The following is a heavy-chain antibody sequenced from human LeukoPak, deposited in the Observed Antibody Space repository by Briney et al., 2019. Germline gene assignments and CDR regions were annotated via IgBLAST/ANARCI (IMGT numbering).Heavy chain of an antibody. CDR2: IYHSGST. D-gene: IGHD1-26*01. V-gene: IGHV4-4*02. J-gene: IGHJ6*03. CDR3: ARVTRVGATTLHYYYYYMDV. CDR1: GGSISSSNW. Sequence: SETLSLTCAVSGGSISSSNWWSWVRQPPGKGLEWIGEIYHSGSTNYNPSLKSRVTISVDKSKNQFSLKLSSVTAADTAVYYCARVTRVGATTLHYYYYYMDVWGKGTTVTVSS.